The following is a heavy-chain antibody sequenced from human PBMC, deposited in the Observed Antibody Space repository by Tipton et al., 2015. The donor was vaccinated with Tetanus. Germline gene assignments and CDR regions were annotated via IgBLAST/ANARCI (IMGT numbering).Heavy chain of an antibody. CDR2: IFPDDSDT. D-gene: IGHD5-18*01. CDR1: GYNFASYW. Sequence: QLVQSGAEVKEPGESLKISCQGSGYNFASYWIGWVRQMPGKGLEWMGPIFPDDSDTRYSPSFQGHVTISAEKSISTAYLQRSGPKASDTAVYFCAGERLYGGYSSNAFDIWGQGTMVTVSS. J-gene: IGHJ3*02. CDR3: AGERLYGGYSSNAFDI. V-gene: IGHV5-51*01.